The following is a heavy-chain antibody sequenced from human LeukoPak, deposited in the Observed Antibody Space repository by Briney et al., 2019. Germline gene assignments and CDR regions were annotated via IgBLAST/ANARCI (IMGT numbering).Heavy chain of an antibody. CDR1: GGSISSASYF. CDR2: LYYSGST. Sequence: PSETLSLTCTVSGGSISSASYFWGWIRQPPGKGLEWIGTLYYSGSTYYSPSLKGRVTMSGDTSRNQFSLRLSSVNAADAAVYYCAKAGVRYSDSSTLYAFDCWGPGTMVTVST. V-gene: IGHV4-39*01. J-gene: IGHJ3*01. D-gene: IGHD3-22*01. CDR3: AKAGVRYSDSSTLYAFDC.